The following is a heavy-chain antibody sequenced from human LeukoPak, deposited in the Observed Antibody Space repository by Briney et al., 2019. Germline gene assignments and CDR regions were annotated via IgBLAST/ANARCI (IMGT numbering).Heavy chain of an antibody. V-gene: IGHV5-10-1*01. J-gene: IGHJ4*02. CDR3: VKDGGGVSSWVSH. D-gene: IGHD2-8*02. CDR2: IDPSDSFI. Sequence: GESLKISCKGSGYSFTNYWISWVRQMPGKGLEWMGRIDPSDSFIKYSPSFQGHVTISADKSISTAYLQWNSLKASDTAMYYCVKDGGGVSSWVSHWGQGSLVTVSS. CDR1: GYSFTNYW.